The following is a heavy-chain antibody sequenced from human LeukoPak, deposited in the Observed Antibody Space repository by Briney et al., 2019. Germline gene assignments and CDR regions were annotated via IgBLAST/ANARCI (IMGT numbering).Heavy chain of an antibody. CDR3: ARLKYSSSFQGQNWFDP. J-gene: IGHJ5*02. V-gene: IGHV4-4*09. Sequence: SETLSLTCAVYGGSFSGYYWSWIRQPPGKGLEWIGYIYTSGSTNYNPSLKSRVTISVDTSKNQFSLKLSSVTAADTAVYYCARLKYSSSFQGQNWFDPWGQGTLVTVSS. CDR2: IYTSGST. CDR1: GGSFSGYY. D-gene: IGHD6-6*01.